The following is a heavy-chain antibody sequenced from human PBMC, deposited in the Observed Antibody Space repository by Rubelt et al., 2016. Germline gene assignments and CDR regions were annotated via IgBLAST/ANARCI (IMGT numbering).Heavy chain of an antibody. J-gene: IGHJ3*02. CDR2: ISDSGGIT. CDR3: AVRYGDYEEGSDAFDI. D-gene: IGHD4-17*01. V-gene: IGHV3-23*01. Sequence: GKGLEWVSTISDSGGITYYGDSVKGRFTISRDNGKNSLYLQMNSLRAEDTAVYYCAVRYGDYEEGSDAFDIWGQGTMVTVSS.